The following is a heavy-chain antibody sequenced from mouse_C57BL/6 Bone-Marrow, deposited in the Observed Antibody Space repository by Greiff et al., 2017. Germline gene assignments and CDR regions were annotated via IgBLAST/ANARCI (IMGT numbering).Heavy chain of an antibody. D-gene: IGHD1-1*01. V-gene: IGHV1-85*01. CDR2: IYPRDGST. CDR3: ARLEFDGSSGDWYFDV. CDR1: GYTFTSYD. Sequence: LVESGPELVKPGASVKLSCKASGYTFTSYDINWVKQRPGQGLEWIGWIYPRDGSTKYNEKFKGKATLPVDTSSSTAYMELHSLPSEDSAVYFCARLEFDGSSGDWYFDVWGTGTTVTVSS. J-gene: IGHJ1*03.